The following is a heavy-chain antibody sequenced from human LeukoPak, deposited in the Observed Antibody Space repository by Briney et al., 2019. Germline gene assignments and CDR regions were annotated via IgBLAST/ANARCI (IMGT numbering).Heavy chain of an antibody. J-gene: IGHJ4*02. CDR1: GFTFSSYA. CDR2: ISGSGGST. V-gene: IGHV3-23*01. CDR3: AKYYLVATIRAYFDY. D-gene: IGHD5-12*01. Sequence: PGGSLRLSCAASGFTFSSYAMSWVRQDPGRGLEWVSDISGSGGSTYYADSVKGRLTISRDNSKNTLYLQMNSLRAEDTAVYYCAKYYLVATIRAYFDYWGQGTLVTVSS.